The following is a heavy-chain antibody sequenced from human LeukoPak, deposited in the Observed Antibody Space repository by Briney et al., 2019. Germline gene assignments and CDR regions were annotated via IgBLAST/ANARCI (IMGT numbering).Heavy chain of an antibody. V-gene: IGHV3-23*01. J-gene: IGHJ3*02. CDR2: ISGSGGST. Sequence: AGGSLRLSCAASGFTFSSYAMRWVRQAPGKGLEWVSAISGSGGSTYYADSVKGRFTISRDNSKNTLYLQMNSLRAEDTAVYYCAKGECITMIVVVITPDAFDIWGQGTMVTVSS. CDR1: GFTFSSYA. CDR3: AKGECITMIVVVITPDAFDI. D-gene: IGHD3-22*01.